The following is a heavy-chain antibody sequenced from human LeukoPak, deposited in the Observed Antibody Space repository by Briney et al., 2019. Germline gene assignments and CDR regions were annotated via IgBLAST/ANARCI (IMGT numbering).Heavy chain of an antibody. CDR3: ARRYSSSWYEEPIDYYYYMDV. D-gene: IGHD6-13*01. Sequence: SETLSLTCTVSGGSISSSSYYWGWIRQPPGKGLEWIGSINYSGSTYYNPSLKSRVTISVDTSKNQFSLKLSSVTAADTAVYYCARRYSSSWYEEPIDYYYYMDVWGKGTTVTVSS. J-gene: IGHJ6*03. CDR1: GGSISSSSYY. CDR2: INYSGST. V-gene: IGHV4-39*07.